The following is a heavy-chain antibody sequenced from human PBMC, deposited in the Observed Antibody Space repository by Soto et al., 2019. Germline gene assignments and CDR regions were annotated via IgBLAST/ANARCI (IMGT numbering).Heavy chain of an antibody. CDR1: GGSFSGYY. CDR3: ARVRRIPRGYSGYVGLVLDY. D-gene: IGHD5-12*01. J-gene: IGHJ4*02. V-gene: IGHV4-34*01. Sequence: KQSQTLSLTCAVYGGSFSGYYWSWIRQPPGKGLEWIGEINHSGSTNYNPSLKSRVTISVDTSKNQFSLKLSSVTAADTAVYYCARVRRIPRGYSGYVGLVLDYWGQGTLVTVSS. CDR2: INHSGST.